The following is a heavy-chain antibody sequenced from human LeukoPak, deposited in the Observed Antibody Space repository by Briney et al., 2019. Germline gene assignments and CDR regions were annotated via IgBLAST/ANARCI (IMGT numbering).Heavy chain of an antibody. CDR2: IIPILGIA. CDR1: GGTFSSYA. CDR3: AREPSPRERIVATYFDY. V-gene: IGHV1-69*04. D-gene: IGHD5-12*01. Sequence: SVKVSCKASGGTFSSYAISWVRQAPGQGLEWMGRIIPILGIANYAQKFQGRVTITADKSTSTAYMGLSSLRSEDTAVYYCAREPSPRERIVATYFDYWGQGTLVTVSS. J-gene: IGHJ4*02.